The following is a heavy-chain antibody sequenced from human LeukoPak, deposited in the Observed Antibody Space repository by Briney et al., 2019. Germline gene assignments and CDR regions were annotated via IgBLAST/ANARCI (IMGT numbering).Heavy chain of an antibody. CDR1: GLTFSSYS. CDR2: VDFSSTYV. CDR3: ARDGTGFSSGMAV. D-gene: IGHD7-27*01. Sequence: PGGSLRLSCVGSGLTFSSYSMNWVRQTPGKGLEWVSSVDFSSTYVYYIDSVKGQFTISRDNARNSLYLQMNSLRVEDTGVYYCARDGTGFSSGMAVWGQGTTVTVYS. V-gene: IGHV3-21*01. J-gene: IGHJ6*02.